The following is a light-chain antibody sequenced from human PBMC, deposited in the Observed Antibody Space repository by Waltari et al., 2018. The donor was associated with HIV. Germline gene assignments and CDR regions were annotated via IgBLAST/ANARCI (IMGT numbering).Light chain of an antibody. V-gene: IGLV1-44*01. CDR2: GKK. CDR3: ASWDDSLNGPV. J-gene: IGLJ2*01. Sequence: QSVLTQPPSASGTPEQRVSISCSGSTSNIGRNTVSWFQQLPGATPPFLIFGKKQRPSGVPNRFAGSKAGTSASLAISGLQFEDEADYYCASWDDSLNGPVFGGGTKLTV. CDR1: TSNIGRNT.